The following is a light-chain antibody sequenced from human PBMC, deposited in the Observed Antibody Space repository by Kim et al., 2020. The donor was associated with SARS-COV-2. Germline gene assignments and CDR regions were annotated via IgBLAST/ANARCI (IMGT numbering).Light chain of an antibody. V-gene: IGLV3-21*04. CDR1: NTGSMS. J-gene: IGLJ7*01. Sequence: EKTAMSHCGGHNTGSMSVQWSQPEPGVAPVRVMYYDSDRPTGIPVRVAGSNCGNTAALTSSRVEAGDEADYDCQVWDSSSDQAVFGGGTQLTVL. CDR3: QVWDSSSDQAV. CDR2: YDS.